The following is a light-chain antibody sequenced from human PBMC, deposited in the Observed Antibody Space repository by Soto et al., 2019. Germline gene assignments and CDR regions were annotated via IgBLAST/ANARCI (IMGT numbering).Light chain of an antibody. CDR1: QSVSSSY. V-gene: IGKV3-20*01. J-gene: IGKJ1*01. CDR2: GAS. CDR3: QQYGSSQWT. Sequence: EIVLTQSPGTLSLSPGERATLSCRASQSVSSSYLAWYQQKPGQAPRLLIYGASSRATGIPDRYSGSGSGTEFTLTISRLEPEDCAVYYCQQYGSSQWTFGQGTQVEIK.